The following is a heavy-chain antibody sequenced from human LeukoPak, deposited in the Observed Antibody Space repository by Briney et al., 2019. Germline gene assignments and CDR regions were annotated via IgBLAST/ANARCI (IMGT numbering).Heavy chain of an antibody. CDR3: ARRSCSSTGCTRPFDY. CDR2: IHPGDSDT. V-gene: IGHV5-51*01. Sequence: GESLKISCKGSGYTFTSYWIGWVRQMPGKGLEWMGIIHPGDSDTRYSPSFEGQATISADKSFSTAYLQWSSLKASDTAMYYCARRSCSSTGCTRPFDYWGQGTLVTVSS. J-gene: IGHJ4*02. D-gene: IGHD2-2*01. CDR1: GYTFTSYW.